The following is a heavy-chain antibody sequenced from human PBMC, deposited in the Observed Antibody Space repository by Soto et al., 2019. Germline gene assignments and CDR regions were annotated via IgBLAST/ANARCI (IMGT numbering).Heavy chain of an antibody. D-gene: IGHD2-2*01. V-gene: IGHV2-5*02. CDR2: IYWDDDE. Sequence: QITLKESGPTLVKPTQTLTLTCTFSGFSLSTTAEGVGWIRQPPGKALEWLALIYWDDDERYSPSLQSRLTITKDTAKNQVVLTMTNVDPVDTGTYYCAHGSCSSADCYPNPYLDYWGQGILVTVSS. CDR3: AHGSCSSADCYPNPYLDY. CDR1: GFSLSTTAEG. J-gene: IGHJ4*02.